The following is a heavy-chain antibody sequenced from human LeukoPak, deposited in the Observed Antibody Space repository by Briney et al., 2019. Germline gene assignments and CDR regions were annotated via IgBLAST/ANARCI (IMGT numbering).Heavy chain of an antibody. D-gene: IGHD6-13*01. CDR3: ARHPSGGYSPFDY. J-gene: IGHJ4*02. V-gene: IGHV4-31*03. CDR1: GGSISSGGYY. CDR2: IYYSGST. Sequence: SQTLSLTCTVSGGSISSGGYYWSWIRQHPGKGLEWIGYIYYSGSTYYNPSLKSRVTISVDTSKNQFSLKLSSVTAADTAVYYCARHPSGGYSPFDYWGQGTLVTVSS.